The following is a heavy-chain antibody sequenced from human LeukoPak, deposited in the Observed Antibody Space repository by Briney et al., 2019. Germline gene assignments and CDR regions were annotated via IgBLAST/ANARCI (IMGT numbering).Heavy chain of an antibody. J-gene: IGHJ6*02. D-gene: IGHD3-10*01. CDR2: IYYSGST. V-gene: IGHV4-31*02. Sequence: SWVRQAPGKGLEWIGYIYYSGSTYYNPSLKSRVTISVDTSKNQFSLKLSSVTAADTAVYYCAREVRHYGSGSYYYGMDVWGQGTTVTVSS. CDR3: AREVRHYGSGSYYYGMDV.